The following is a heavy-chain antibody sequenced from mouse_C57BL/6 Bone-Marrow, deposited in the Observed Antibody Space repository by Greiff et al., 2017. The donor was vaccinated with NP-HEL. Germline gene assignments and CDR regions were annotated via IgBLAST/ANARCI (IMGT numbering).Heavy chain of an antibody. D-gene: IGHD4-1*01. V-gene: IGHV1-42*01. J-gene: IGHJ2*01. CDR3: AIEEVTGTIFFDY. Sequence: EVQLQQSGPELVKPGASVKISCKASGYSFTGYYMNWVKQSPEKSLEWIGEINPSTGGTTYNQKFKAKATLTVDTSSSTAYMQLKSLTSADSAVYYCAIEEVTGTIFFDYWGQGTTLTVSS. CDR2: INPSTGGT. CDR1: GYSFTGYY.